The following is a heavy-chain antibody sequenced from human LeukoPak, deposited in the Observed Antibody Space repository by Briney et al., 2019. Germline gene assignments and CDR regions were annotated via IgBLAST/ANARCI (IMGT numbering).Heavy chain of an antibody. CDR3: ARGQFRLSDYDSSAFDY. Sequence: RGSLRHSSAAPGFTFSSYAMSWVRRAPRKGLGWVAVISYGGSNKYYEDSVKGRVTISRDNSKNTLYLKMFSLGAEDTAVYYCARGQFRLSDYDSSAFDYWGQGTLVTVSS. J-gene: IGHJ4*02. CDR1: GFTFSSYA. CDR2: ISYGGSNK. D-gene: IGHD3-22*01. V-gene: IGHV3-30*04.